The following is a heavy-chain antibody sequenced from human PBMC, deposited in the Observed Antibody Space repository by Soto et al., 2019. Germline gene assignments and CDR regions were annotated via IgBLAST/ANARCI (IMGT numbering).Heavy chain of an antibody. J-gene: IGHJ6*02. D-gene: IGHD3-3*01. V-gene: IGHV1-69*01. Sequence: QVQLVQSGAEVKKPGSSVKVSCKASGGTFSSYASSWVRQAPGQGLEWMEGIIPIFGTANYAQKFQGRVTITADESTSTAYMELSSLRSEDTAVYYCARARFTIFGVVIIPHYYYYGMDVWGQGTTVTVSS. CDR3: ARARFTIFGVVIIPHYYYYGMDV. CDR1: GGTFSSYA. CDR2: IIPIFGTA.